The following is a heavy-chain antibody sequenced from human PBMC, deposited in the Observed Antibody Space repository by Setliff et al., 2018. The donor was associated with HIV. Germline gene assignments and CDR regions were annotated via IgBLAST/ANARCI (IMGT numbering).Heavy chain of an antibody. J-gene: IGHJ4*02. V-gene: IGHV1-69*13. CDR1: GVTFSRYT. D-gene: IGHD3-22*01. CDR3: ARGLYYYDSSGYYYLT. Sequence: ASVKVSCKASGVTFSRYTITWVRQAPGQGLEWMGGIIPLFGTANYAQKFQGRVTITADESTSTAYMELSSLRSEDTAVYYCARGLYYYDSSGYYYLTWGQGTLVTVSS. CDR2: IIPLFGTA.